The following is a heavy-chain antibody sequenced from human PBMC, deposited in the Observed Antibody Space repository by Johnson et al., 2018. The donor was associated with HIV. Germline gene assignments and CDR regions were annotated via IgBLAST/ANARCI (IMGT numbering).Heavy chain of an antibody. CDR1: GFNFSNYA. D-gene: IGHD3-10*01. CDR3: ANGWFSGAFDI. Sequence: EVQLVESGGGVVQPGRSLRLSCAASGFNFSNYAMTWVRQAPGKGLEWVSSISGSGGSTYYADSVKGRFTISRDNSKNTLYLQMNSLRAEDTAVYYCANGWFSGAFDIWGQGTMVTVS. CDR2: ISGSGGST. J-gene: IGHJ3*02. V-gene: IGHV3-23*04.